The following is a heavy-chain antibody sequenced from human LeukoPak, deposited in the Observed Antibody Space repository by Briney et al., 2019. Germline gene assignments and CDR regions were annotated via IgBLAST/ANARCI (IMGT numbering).Heavy chain of an antibody. V-gene: IGHV6-1*01. CDR2: TYFRSKWYN. J-gene: IGHJ4*02. CDR1: RDTLSSNSAA. D-gene: IGHD2/OR15-2a*01. Sequence: QTLSLTCAISRDTLSSNSAAWDSIRQSPSRCLEWLGRTYFRSKWYNDYAESVKGRISINPDTSKNQFSLQLNSVNPEDTAVYYCANFYLDNWGQGSLVTVSS. CDR3: ANFYLDN.